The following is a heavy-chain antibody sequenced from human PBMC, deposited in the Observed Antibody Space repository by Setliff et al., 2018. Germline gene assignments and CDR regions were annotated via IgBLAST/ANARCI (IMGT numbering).Heavy chain of an antibody. CDR1: GYSISSGYI. Sequence: SETLSLTCTVSGYSISSGYIWGWIRQPPGKGLEWVGNIGHTGSINYNPSLKIRLTISRDNTRNTLHLQMNSLRVDDTAVYYCTKDPGYDPSVDFWGQGILVTVSS. D-gene: IGHD3-22*01. CDR2: IGHTGSI. V-gene: IGHV4-38-2*02. CDR3: TKDPGYDPSVDF. J-gene: IGHJ4*02.